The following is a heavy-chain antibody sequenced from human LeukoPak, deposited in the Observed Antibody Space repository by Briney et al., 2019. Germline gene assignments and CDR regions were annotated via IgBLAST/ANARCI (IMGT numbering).Heavy chain of an antibody. J-gene: IGHJ5*02. CDR2: VSFGSSYI. CDR1: GFTFRDYT. D-gene: IGHD6-6*01. CDR3: ARASTEYSVTGGFDT. V-gene: IGHV3-21*01. Sequence: KTGGSLRLSCAASGFTFRDYTMNWVRQSPGKGLQWVSYVSFGSSYISYADSLKGRFTISRDDAKSSVYLEMTSLRAEDTAVYYCARASTEYSVTGGFDTWGPGTLVTVSS.